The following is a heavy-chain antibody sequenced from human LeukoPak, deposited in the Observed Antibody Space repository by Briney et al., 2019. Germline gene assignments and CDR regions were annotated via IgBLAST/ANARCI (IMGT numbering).Heavy chain of an antibody. CDR3: ARADYGVPAEIDY. CDR1: GYTFTVYY. Sequence: ASVKVSCKASGYTFTVYYMHWVRQAPGQGLEWMGWLNPNTGDTNYAQKFQGRVTMIRDTSISTAYMDLTRLTSDDTAVYYCARADYGVPAEIDYWGQGTLVTVSS. D-gene: IGHD2-2*01. J-gene: IGHJ4*02. V-gene: IGHV1-2*02. CDR2: LNPNTGDT.